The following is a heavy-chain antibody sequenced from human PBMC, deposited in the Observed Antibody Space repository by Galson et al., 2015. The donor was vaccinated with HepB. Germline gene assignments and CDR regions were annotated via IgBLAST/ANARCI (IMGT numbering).Heavy chain of an antibody. V-gene: IGHV3-23*01. CDR3: AKVFPEKTDGWYRQALYYFDS. CDR1: GFTFSYYA. D-gene: IGHD6-19*01. CDR2: ITPSGDNT. Sequence: SLRLSCAASGFTFSYYAMSWVRQAPGKGLEWISAITPSGDNTYSADSMKGRFTISRDNSRNTLFLQMNSLRAGDTAIYFCAKVFPEKTDGWYRQALYYFDSWGQGTRFTVSS. J-gene: IGHJ4*02.